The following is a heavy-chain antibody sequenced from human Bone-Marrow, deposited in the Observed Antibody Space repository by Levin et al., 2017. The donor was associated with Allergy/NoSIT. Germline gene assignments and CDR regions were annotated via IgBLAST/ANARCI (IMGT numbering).Heavy chain of an antibody. D-gene: IGHD2-15*01. CDR2: ISADGSKE. Sequence: LSLTCAGFGFTFYSYGMHWVRQAPGKGLEWVAVISADGSKENYADSVRGRFTISRDNSQKMLFLQMNNLSVEDTAVYYCAKAHHSRGLLGSYYGVDVWGPGTTVIVSS. CDR1: GFTFYSYG. CDR3: AKAHHSRGLLGSYYGVDV. J-gene: IGHJ6*02. V-gene: IGHV3-30*18.